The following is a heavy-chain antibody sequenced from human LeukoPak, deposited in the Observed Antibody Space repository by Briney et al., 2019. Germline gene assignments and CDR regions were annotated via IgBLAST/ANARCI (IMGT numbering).Heavy chain of an antibody. Sequence: PGGSLRLSCAASGFTFSSYWVTWVRQAPGKGLEWVANMNQDGSEIYFVDSVKGRFTISRDNAINSLYLQMNSLRAEDTAVYYCARDRSSLEHDYWGQGTLVTVSS. CDR3: ARDRSSLEHDY. J-gene: IGHJ4*02. V-gene: IGHV3-7*05. CDR2: MNQDGSEI. D-gene: IGHD5/OR15-5a*01. CDR1: GFTFSSYW.